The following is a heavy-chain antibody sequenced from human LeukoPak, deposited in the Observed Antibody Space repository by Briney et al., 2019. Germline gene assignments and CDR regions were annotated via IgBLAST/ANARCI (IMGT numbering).Heavy chain of an antibody. V-gene: IGHV3-30*02. J-gene: IGHJ4*02. D-gene: IGHD7-27*01. CDR2: IRKDGSDK. Sequence: GGSLRLSCGASGFTFSRYGMHWVRQAPGKGLGWVAYIRKDGSDKYYVDSVKGRFTISRDSSKNMVYLQMNGLRAEDTAVYYCAKDSNWAFDYWGQGTLVSVSS. CDR1: GFTFSRYG. CDR3: AKDSNWAFDY.